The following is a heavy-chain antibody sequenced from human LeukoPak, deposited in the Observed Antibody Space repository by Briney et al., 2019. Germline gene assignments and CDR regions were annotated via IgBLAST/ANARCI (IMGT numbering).Heavy chain of an antibody. CDR3: ARGWLVVGAFDY. CDR1: GGSFSGYY. V-gene: IGHV4-34*01. D-gene: IGHD6-6*01. Sequence: SETLSLTCAVYGGSFSGYYWSWIRQPPGKGLEWIGEINHSGSTNYNPSLKSRGTISVDTSKNQFSLKLSSVTAADTAVYYCARGWLVVGAFDYWGQGTLVTVSS. J-gene: IGHJ4*02. CDR2: INHSGST.